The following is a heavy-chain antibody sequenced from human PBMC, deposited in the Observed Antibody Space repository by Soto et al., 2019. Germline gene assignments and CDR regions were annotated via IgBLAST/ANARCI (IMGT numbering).Heavy chain of an antibody. CDR1: GGSVSSGSYY. D-gene: IGHD2-15*01. Sequence: SETLSLTCTVSGGSVSSGSYYWSWIRQPPGKGLEWIGYIYYSGSTNYNPSLKSRVTISVDTSKNQFSLRLSSVTAADTAVYYCARERGDGGENCSGGSCQIHRYYYYGMDVWGQGTTVTVSS. J-gene: IGHJ6*02. CDR2: IYYSGST. CDR3: ARERGDGGENCSGGSCQIHRYYYYGMDV. V-gene: IGHV4-61*01.